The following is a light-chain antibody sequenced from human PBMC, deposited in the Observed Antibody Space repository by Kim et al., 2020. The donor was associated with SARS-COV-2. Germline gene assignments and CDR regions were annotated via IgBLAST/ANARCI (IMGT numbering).Light chain of an antibody. J-gene: IGKJ1*01. V-gene: IGKV1-5*03. CDR1: QNIGSW. CDR3: QHYSDDSMT. CDR2: KAS. Sequence: DIQMTQSPSTLSASVGDRVTVSCRASQNIGSWLAWYQQKPGKAPKLLIYKASSLETGVPSRFSGRGSGTDFTLTISSLQPDDFATYFCQHYSDDSMTFGQGTKVDIK.